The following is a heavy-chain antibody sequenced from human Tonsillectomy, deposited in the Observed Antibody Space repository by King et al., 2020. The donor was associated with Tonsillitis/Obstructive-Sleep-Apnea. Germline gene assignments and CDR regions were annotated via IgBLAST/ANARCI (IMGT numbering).Heavy chain of an antibody. CDR3: ARVVVVPAAAADYFDY. Sequence: QLQESGPGLVKPSETLSLTCTVSGGSISSSSYFWGWIRQPPGKGLEWIGSIYYSGSTHYNPSLKSRVTISVDTSKNQFSLKLSSVPAADTAVYYCARVVVVPAAAADYFDYWGQGTLVTVSS. CDR1: GGSISSSSYF. CDR2: IYYSGST. V-gene: IGHV4-39*01. J-gene: IGHJ4*02. D-gene: IGHD2-2*01.